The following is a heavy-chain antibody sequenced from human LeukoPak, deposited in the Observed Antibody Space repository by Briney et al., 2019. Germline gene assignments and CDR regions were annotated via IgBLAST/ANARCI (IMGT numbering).Heavy chain of an antibody. CDR1: GFTLSSYA. Sequence: PGGSLRLSCAASGFTLSSYAMSWVRQAPGKGLEWVSAISGSGGSTYYADSVKGRFTISRDNSKNTLYLQMNSLRAEDTAVCYCAKVGLWFGELLGAFDIWGQGTMVTVSS. CDR3: AKVGLWFGELLGAFDI. CDR2: ISGSGGST. D-gene: IGHD3-10*01. J-gene: IGHJ3*02. V-gene: IGHV3-23*01.